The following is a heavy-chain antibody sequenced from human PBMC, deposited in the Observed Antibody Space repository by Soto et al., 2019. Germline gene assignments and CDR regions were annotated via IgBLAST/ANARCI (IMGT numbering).Heavy chain of an antibody. CDR1: GFTFSSYG. CDR3: AREDSVGGVEGWFDP. Sequence: QAGGSLRRSCAASGFTFSSYGMHWVRQAPGKGLEWVAVIWYDGSNKYYADSVKGRFTISRDNSKNTLYLQMNSLRAEDTAVYYCAREDSVGGVEGWFDPWGQGTLVTVSS. D-gene: IGHD3-16*01. J-gene: IGHJ5*02. CDR2: IWYDGSNK. V-gene: IGHV3-33*01.